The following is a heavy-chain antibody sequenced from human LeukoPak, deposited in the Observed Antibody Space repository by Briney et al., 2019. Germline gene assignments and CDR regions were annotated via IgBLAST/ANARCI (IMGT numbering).Heavy chain of an antibody. CDR2: INHSGGT. CDR3: AREEEQLVYWFDP. Sequence: PSETLSLTCAVYGGSFSGYYWSWIRQPPGKGLEWIGEINHSGGTNYNPPLKSRVTISVDTSKNQFSLKLSSVTAADTAVYYCAREEEQLVYWFDPWGQGTLVTVSS. V-gene: IGHV4-34*01. D-gene: IGHD6-6*01. CDR1: GGSFSGYY. J-gene: IGHJ5*02.